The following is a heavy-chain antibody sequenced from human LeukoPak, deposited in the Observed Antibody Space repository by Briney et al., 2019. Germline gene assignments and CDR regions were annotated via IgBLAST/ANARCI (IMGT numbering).Heavy chain of an antibody. CDR3: AREEVVPAAPFYYYYGMDV. V-gene: IGHV4-31*03. Sequence: SQTLSLTCTVSGGSISRGGYYWSWDRQHQGKGLEWIGSIYYSGSTYYNPSLKSRVTISVDTSKNPFSLKLSSVTAADTAVYYCAREEVVPAAPFYYYYGMDVWGQGTTVTVSS. J-gene: IGHJ6*02. CDR1: GGSISRGGYY. CDR2: IYYSGST. D-gene: IGHD2-2*01.